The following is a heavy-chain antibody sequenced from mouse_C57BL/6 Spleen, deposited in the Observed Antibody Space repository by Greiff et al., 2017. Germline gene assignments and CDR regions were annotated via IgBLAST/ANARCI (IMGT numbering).Heavy chain of an antibody. CDR2: INSDGGST. V-gene: IGHV5-2*01. CDR3: ARRAGDTTVDWYFDV. D-gene: IGHD1-1*01. CDR1: EYEFPSHD. J-gene: IGHJ1*03. Sequence: EVQLQESGGGLVQPGESLKLSCESNEYEFPSHDMSWVRKTPEKRLELVAAINSDGGSTYYPDTMERRFIISRDNTKKTLYRQMSSLRSEATALYYCARRAGDTTVDWYFDVWGTGTTVTVSS.